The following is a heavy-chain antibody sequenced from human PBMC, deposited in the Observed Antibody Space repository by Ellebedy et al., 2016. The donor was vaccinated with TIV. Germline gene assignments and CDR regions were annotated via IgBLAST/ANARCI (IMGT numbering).Heavy chain of an antibody. V-gene: IGHV4-31*03. Sequence: SETLSLTCTVSGGSISSGGYYWSWIRQHPGKGLEWIGDIYYSGSTYYNPSLKSRVTISVDTSKNQFSLKLSSVTAADTAVYYCARGNVVVPAAIKDWGQGTLVTVSS. CDR1: GGSISSGGYY. J-gene: IGHJ4*02. CDR2: IYYSGST. D-gene: IGHD2-2*01. CDR3: ARGNVVVPAAIKD.